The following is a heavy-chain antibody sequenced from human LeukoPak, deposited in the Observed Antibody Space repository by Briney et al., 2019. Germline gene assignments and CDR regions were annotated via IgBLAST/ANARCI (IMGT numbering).Heavy chain of an antibody. D-gene: IGHD4-17*01. Sequence: PGGSLRLSCAAAGFTFCNYGMHWVRQAPGKGGGWVAFIRYGGSNKYYEDSVRGRLNIYSDHSKNTLYLQMNSLRVEYTAVYYCGKEGTVTPIDYWGQGTLVIVSS. CDR3: GKEGTVTPIDY. V-gene: IGHV3-30*02. CDR1: GFTFCNYG. J-gene: IGHJ4*02. CDR2: IRYGGSNK.